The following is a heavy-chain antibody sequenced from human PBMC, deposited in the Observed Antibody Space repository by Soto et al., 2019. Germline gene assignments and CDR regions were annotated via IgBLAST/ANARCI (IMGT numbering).Heavy chain of an antibody. V-gene: IGHV4-34*01. CDR3: ARGLLLTS. D-gene: IGHD2-15*01. J-gene: IGHJ1*01. CDR1: GGGWSGYY. CDR2: INHSGST. Sequence: PSETMARTGGGXGGGWSGYYWSWIRQPPGKGLEWIGEINHSGSTNYNPSLKSRVTISVDTSKNQFSLKLSSVTAADTAVYYCARGLLLTSWGQG.